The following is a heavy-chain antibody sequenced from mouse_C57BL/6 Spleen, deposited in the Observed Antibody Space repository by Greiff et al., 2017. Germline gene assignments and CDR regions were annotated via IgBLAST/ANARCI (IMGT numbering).Heavy chain of an antibody. CDR1: GFTFSSYA. J-gene: IGHJ3*01. V-gene: IGHV5-4*01. D-gene: IGHD1-1*01. CDR3: ARDSGYYYGSNEFAY. CDR2: ISDGGSYT. Sequence: EVQGVESGGGLVKPGGSLKLSCAASGFTFSSYAMSWVRQTPEKRLEWVATISDGGSYTYYPDNVKGRFTISRDNAKNNLYLQMSHLKSEDTAMYYCARDSGYYYGSNEFAYWGQGTLVTVSA.